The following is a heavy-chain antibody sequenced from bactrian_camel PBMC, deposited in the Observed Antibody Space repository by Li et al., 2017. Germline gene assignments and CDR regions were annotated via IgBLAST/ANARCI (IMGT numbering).Heavy chain of an antibody. CDR1: LNPDSRYC. Sequence: HVQLVESGGGSVQTGGSLRLSCATSLNPDSRYCLGWIRQAPGKKREGVAGIDVDGSTSYADSVKGRSTISKDKAKNTVFLQLYSLRPEDTAKYFCKTDLCTFDTDWPVNYWGPGTQVTVS. CDR2: IDVDGST. CDR3: KTDLCTFDTDWPVNY. J-gene: IGHJ4*01. D-gene: IGHD7*01. V-gene: IGHV3S53*01.